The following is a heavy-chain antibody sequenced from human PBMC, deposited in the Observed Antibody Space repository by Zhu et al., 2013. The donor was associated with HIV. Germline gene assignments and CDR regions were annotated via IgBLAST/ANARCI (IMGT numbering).Heavy chain of an antibody. CDR1: GGVFNNYY. D-gene: IGHD6-19*01. V-gene: IGHV1-69*06. CDR3: ARRESSGWYFGH. Sequence: QVQLVQSGAEVKKPGSSVKVSCKTSGGVFNNYYIDWVRQSPGQGLEWMGGVSPTSGTPDYAQNFQGRVTINADKSATTVYMELNGLTSDDTAAYFCARRESSGWYFGHWGQGTLVIVSS. J-gene: IGHJ4*02. CDR2: VSPTSGTP.